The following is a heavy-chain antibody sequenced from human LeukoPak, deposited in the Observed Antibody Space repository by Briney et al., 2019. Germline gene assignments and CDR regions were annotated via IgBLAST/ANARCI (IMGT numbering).Heavy chain of an antibody. CDR3: ASHDYAEAPFDY. J-gene: IGHJ4*02. Sequence: PSETLSLTCTVSGASISRYYWSWIRQPPGEGLEWIGYMYCTGSTNYNPSLKSRVTISVDTSKNQFSLKLTSVTAADTAVYFCASHDYAEAPFDYWGQGALVTVSA. V-gene: IGHV4-59*08. CDR2: MYCTGST. D-gene: IGHD4-17*01. CDR1: GASISRYY.